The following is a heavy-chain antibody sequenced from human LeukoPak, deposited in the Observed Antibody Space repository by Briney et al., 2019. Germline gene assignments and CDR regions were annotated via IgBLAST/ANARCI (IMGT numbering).Heavy chain of an antibody. Sequence: ASVKVSCKASGGTFSSYAISWVRQAPGQGLEWMGGIIPIFGTANYAQKFQGRVTITTDESTSTAYMELSSLRSEDTAVYYCARYYSNNFYYYYYMDIWGKGTTVTVSS. V-gene: IGHV1-69*05. CDR1: GGTFSSYA. J-gene: IGHJ6*03. CDR3: ARYYSNNFYYYYYMDI. D-gene: IGHD4-11*01. CDR2: IIPIFGTA.